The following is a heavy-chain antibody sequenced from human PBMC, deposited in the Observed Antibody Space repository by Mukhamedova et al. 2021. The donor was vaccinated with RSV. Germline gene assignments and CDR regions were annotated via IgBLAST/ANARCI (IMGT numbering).Heavy chain of an antibody. D-gene: IGHD3-10*01. CDR3: ARGNKLGMIRGVIDY. Sequence: GNTGYAQNFQGRVSMTRNTSINTAYMELSSLKSEDAAIYYCARGNKLGMIRGVIDYWGQGTLVTVSS. J-gene: IGHJ4*02. V-gene: IGHV1-8*01. CDR2: GNT.